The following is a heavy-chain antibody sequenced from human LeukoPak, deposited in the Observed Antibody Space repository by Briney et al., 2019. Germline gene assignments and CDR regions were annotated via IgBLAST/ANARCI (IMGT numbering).Heavy chain of an antibody. Sequence: GGSLRLSCAASGFTFSSYSMNWVRQAPGKGLEWISYISSSSSTIYYADSVKGRFTISRDNAKNSLYLQMNSLRAEDTAVYYCARDLGFTYYDSSGYYSRFDYWGQGTLVTVSS. CDR1: GFTFSSYS. D-gene: IGHD3-22*01. CDR3: ARDLGFTYYDSSGYYSRFDY. J-gene: IGHJ4*02. V-gene: IGHV3-48*01. CDR2: ISSSSSTI.